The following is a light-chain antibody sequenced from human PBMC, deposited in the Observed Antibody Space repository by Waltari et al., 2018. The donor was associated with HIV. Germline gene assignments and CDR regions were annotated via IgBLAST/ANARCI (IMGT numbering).Light chain of an antibody. CDR1: SSDVGGYNY. Sequence: GQSITISCTGTSSDVGGYNYVSWYQQHPGKAPKLMIYEVSNRPSGVSNRFSGSKSGNTASLTISGLQAEDEADYYCSSYTSSSTGVFGGGTKLTVL. J-gene: IGLJ3*02. CDR3: SSYTSSSTGV. V-gene: IGLV2-14*01. CDR2: EVS.